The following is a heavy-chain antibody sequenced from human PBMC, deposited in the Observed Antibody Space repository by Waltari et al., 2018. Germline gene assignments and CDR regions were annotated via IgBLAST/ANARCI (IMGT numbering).Heavy chain of an antibody. D-gene: IGHD6-19*01. CDR3: ATTAVAGTSDY. V-gene: IGHV3-53*01. J-gene: IGHJ4*02. Sequence: EVQLVESGGGLIQPGGPLRLSCSASGSTVSSNCMSWVGQGPGQGLEWVSVIYSGGSTYSADSVKGRFTISRDNSKNTLYLQMNSLRAEDTAVYYCATTAVAGTSDYWGQGTLVTVSS. CDR2: IYSGGST. CDR1: GSTVSSNC.